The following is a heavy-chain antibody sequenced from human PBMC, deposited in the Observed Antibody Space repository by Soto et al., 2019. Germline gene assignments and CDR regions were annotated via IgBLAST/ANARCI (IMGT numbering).Heavy chain of an antibody. CDR3: ARANWYSEY. D-gene: IGHD7-27*01. Sequence: PSETLSLTCTVSGGSISSGSYFWGWIRQPPGKGLEWIGSIYYSGSTSYNPSLRSRVTMSVDTSKNQFSLILASLTAADTAMYYCARANWYSEYWGQGTLVTVSS. CDR1: GGSISSGSYF. V-gene: IGHV4-39*07. J-gene: IGHJ4*02. CDR2: IYYSGST.